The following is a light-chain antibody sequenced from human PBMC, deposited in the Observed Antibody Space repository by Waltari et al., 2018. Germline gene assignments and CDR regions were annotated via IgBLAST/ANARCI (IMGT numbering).Light chain of an antibody. V-gene: IGKV1-33*01. CDR3: QQYNNVPPYI. J-gene: IGKJ2*01. Sequence: DIHTTQSPPPLPASVGDTVIIPGQASHDMKNYLNWQQKKPGKAPKLRIYDASNLQTGVSSRFSGSGSGTDFTFAISNLQPEDIATYDCQQYNNVPPYIFGQGTK. CDR2: DAS. CDR1: HDMKNY.